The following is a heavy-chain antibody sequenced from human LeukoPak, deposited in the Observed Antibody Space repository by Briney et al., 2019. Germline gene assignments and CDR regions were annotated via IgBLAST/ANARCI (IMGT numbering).Heavy chain of an antibody. CDR2: ISGSGEST. D-gene: IGHD3-10*01. V-gene: IGHV3-23*01. CDR1: GFAFSNFD. CDR3: AKRGSYFGGFDY. Sequence: GGSLRLSCAASGFAFSNFDMSWVRQAPGKGLEWVSAISGSGESTYYAESVKGRFTISRDNSKNTLYLPMNGLRVEDTAIYYCAKRGSYFGGFDYWGQGTLLTVPS. J-gene: IGHJ4*02.